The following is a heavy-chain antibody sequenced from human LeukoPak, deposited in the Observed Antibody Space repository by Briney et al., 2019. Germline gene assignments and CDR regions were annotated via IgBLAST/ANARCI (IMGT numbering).Heavy chain of an antibody. V-gene: IGHV3-7*03. CDR1: GFTISNYW. CDR2: ISHDGSGK. J-gene: IGHJ4*02. Sequence: PGGSLTLSCGTSGFTISNYWMSRLRPAPGKEREGVINISHDGSGKTHADSVEGRFTISRDNAKNSLYLQMNSLRAEDTAVYYCVRDNPRQQGFAYWGQGTLVTVSS. CDR3: VRDNPRQQGFAY. D-gene: IGHD6-13*01.